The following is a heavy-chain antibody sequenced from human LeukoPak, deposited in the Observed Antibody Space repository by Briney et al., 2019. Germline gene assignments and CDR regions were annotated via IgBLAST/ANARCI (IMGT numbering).Heavy chain of an antibody. CDR2: ISWNSGII. J-gene: IGHJ3*02. V-gene: IGHV3-9*03. CDR1: GFTFDDYA. Sequence: GGSLRLSCAASGFTFDDYAMHWVRQAPGNGLEWVSGISWNSGIIAYADSVKGRFTISRDNAKNSLYLQMNSLRAEDMALYYCAKADSSWGSYPDAFDIWGQGTMVTVSS. CDR3: AKADSSWGSYPDAFDI. D-gene: IGHD3-16*01.